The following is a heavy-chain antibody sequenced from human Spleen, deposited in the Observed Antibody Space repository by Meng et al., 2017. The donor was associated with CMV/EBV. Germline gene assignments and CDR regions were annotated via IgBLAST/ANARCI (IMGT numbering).Heavy chain of an antibody. D-gene: IGHD6-19*01. Sequence: ASVKVSCKASGGAFNTYSITWVRQAPGQGLEWMGWINPNTGGTTYAQKFQGRVTLTRDTSINTAYMELTRLGSDDTAVYYCTREGQWLVQGDYWGQGTLVTVSS. J-gene: IGHJ4*02. V-gene: IGHV1-2*02. CDR3: TREGQWLVQGDY. CDR2: INPNTGGT. CDR1: GGAFNTYS.